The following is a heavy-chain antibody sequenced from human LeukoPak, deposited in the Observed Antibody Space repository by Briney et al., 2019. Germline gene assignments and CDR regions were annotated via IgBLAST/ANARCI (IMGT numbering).Heavy chain of an antibody. J-gene: IGHJ4*02. CDR2: IYSGGGI. CDR1: GVTISNYY. CDR3: ARVGRSSGYFQKTAPVYFDY. Sequence: GASLRLSCAASGVTISNYYRNWLRQAPGKGLERIADIYSGGGIDYANSVKGRFTISREDSKNPLYLQMNRLRAEDMAVYYCARVGRSSGYFQKTAPVYFDYWGGETGVTVS. V-gene: IGHV3-66*02. D-gene: IGHD3-22*01.